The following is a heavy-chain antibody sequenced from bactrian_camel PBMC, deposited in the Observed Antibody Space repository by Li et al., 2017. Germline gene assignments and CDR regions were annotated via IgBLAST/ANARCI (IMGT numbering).Heavy chain of an antibody. CDR2: ITTGTGNT. CDR1: AYTGGPFY. J-gene: IGHJ4*01. V-gene: IGHV3S1*01. D-gene: IGHD3*01. Sequence: HVQLVESGGGSVQAGGSLRLSCAASAYTGGPFYMAYFRQAPGKECEGVATITTGTGNTDYADSVKGRFTISRDNAKDTLYLQMNSLKIEDTAVYYCALGSSRQATMTARGKGTQVTVS.